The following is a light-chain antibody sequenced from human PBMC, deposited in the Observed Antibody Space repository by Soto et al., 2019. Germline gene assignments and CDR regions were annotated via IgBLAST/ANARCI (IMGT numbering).Light chain of an antibody. Sequence: DPQMTQYPPPLSASVRDRVTITCRASQSIGSNLNWYQQSPGKAPKLLVFAASSKPRGVPLRFDARGSGTDFSLTIYSLQPEDFVPYYCQQTHTCPWTFGQGGKVAI. CDR1: QSIGSN. V-gene: IGKV1-39*01. CDR2: AAS. CDR3: QQTHTCPWT. J-gene: IGKJ1*01.